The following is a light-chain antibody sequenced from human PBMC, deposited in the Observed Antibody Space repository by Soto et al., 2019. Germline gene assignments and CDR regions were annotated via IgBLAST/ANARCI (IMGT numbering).Light chain of an antibody. CDR2: SNV. V-gene: IGLV1-44*01. CDR3: AAWDGSLKGWV. J-gene: IGLJ3*02. CDR1: SSNIGSNT. Sequence: QSVLTQAPSVSGTPGQRVTISCSGSSSNIGSNTVSWYQQVPGTAPKVLIYSNVQRPSGVPDRFSGSKSGTSAALAIGGLQSEEEADYYCAAWDGSLKGWVFGGGTQLTVL.